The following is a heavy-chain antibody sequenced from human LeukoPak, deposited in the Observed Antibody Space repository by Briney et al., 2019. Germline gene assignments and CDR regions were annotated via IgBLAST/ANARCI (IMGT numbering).Heavy chain of an antibody. CDR1: GFSFSMYS. CDR3: TRDHLGVSVEFDY. D-gene: IGHD3-3*01. J-gene: IGHJ4*02. CDR2: ISDNGAVT. Sequence: GGSLRLSCAASGFSFSMYSMSWIRQAPGKGLEWVSVISDNGAVTFYGDSVKGRFTISRDNTKNSLYLQMNSLRAEDTAVYYCTRDHLGVSVEFDYWGQGTLVTVSS. V-gene: IGHV3-21*01.